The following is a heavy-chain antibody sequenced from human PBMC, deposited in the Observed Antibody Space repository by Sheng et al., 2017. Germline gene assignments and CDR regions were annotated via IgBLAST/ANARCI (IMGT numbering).Heavy chain of an antibody. CDR2: INPNSGGT. CDR1: GYTFTGYY. V-gene: IGHV1-2*02. J-gene: IGHJ6*03. Sequence: QVQLVQSGAEVKKPGASVKVSCKASGYTFTGYYMHWVRQAPGQGLEWMGWINPNSGGTNYAQKFQGRVTMTRDTSISTAYMELSRLRSDDTAVYYCARRRGREITHYYGSGSPSPYYYYYYMDVWGKGTTVTVSS. CDR3: ARRRGREITHYYGSGSPSPYYYYYYMDV. D-gene: IGHD3-10*01.